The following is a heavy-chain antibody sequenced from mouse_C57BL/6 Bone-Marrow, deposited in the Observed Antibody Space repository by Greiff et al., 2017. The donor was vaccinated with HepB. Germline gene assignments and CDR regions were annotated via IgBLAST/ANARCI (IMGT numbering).Heavy chain of an antibody. D-gene: IGHD1-1*01. Sequence: QVHVKQPGAELVMPGASVKLSCKASGYTFTSYWMHWVKQRPGQGLEWIGEIDPSDSYTNYNQKFKGKSTLTVDKSSSTAYMQLSSLTSEDSAVYYCAREGLNYGSSYDYYAMDYWGQGTSVTVSS. CDR1: GYTFTSYW. CDR3: AREGLNYGSSYDYYAMDY. V-gene: IGHV1-69*01. J-gene: IGHJ4*01. CDR2: IDPSDSYT.